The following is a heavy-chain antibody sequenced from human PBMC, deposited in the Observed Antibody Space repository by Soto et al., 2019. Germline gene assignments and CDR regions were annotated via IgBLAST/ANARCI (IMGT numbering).Heavy chain of an antibody. CDR3: ARHPTHAEITAYATHYFAS. CDR2: VYYTGNT. Sequence: SETLSLTCTVSGVSVTTSYSYWGWIRQTPGKGLEWIGSVYYTGNTNYKPSLESRVTISVDPSQNQFSLILTSVTAADTAVYFCARHPTHAEITAYATHYFASWGRGTLVTVSS. V-gene: IGHV4-39*01. CDR1: GVSVTTSYSY. J-gene: IGHJ4*02. D-gene: IGHD2-21*01.